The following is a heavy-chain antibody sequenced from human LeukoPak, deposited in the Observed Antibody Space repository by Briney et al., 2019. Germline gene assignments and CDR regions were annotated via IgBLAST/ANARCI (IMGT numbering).Heavy chain of an antibody. CDR3: ARCQKWELPQYFQH. CDR1: GGSISSSSYY. Sequence: SETLSLTCTVSGGSISSSSYYWGWIRQPPGKGLEWIGSIYYSGSTYYNPSLKSRVTISVDTPKNQFSLKLRSVTAADTAVYYCARCQKWELPQYFQHWGQGTLVTVSS. CDR2: IYYSGST. J-gene: IGHJ1*01. V-gene: IGHV4-39*07. D-gene: IGHD1-26*01.